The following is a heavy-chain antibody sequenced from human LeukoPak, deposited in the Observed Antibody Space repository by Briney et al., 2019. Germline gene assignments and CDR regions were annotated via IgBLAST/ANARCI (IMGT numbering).Heavy chain of an antibody. J-gene: IGHJ4*02. Sequence: GGSLRLSCAASGFTFSSYAMSWVRQAPGKGLEWVSVISGSDSSTYYADSVKGRFTISRDNSKNTLYLQMNSLRAEDTAVYYCAKGTSSSWTYFDNWGQGTLVTASP. CDR3: AKGTSSSWTYFDN. CDR2: ISGSDSST. V-gene: IGHV3-23*01. D-gene: IGHD6-13*01. CDR1: GFTFSSYA.